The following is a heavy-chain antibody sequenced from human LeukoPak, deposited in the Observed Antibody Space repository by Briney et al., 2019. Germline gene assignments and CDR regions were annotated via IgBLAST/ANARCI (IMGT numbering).Heavy chain of an antibody. CDR1: GFTFDDYA. D-gene: IGHD3-10*01. V-gene: IGHV3-9*01. Sequence: QAGGSLRLSCAASGFTFDDYAMHWVRQAPGKGLEWVSGISWNSGSIGYADSVKGRFTISRDNAKNSLYLQMNSLRAEDTAVYYCARSWFGESFFDYWGQETLVTVSS. CDR3: ARSWFGESFFDY. CDR2: ISWNSGSI. J-gene: IGHJ4*02.